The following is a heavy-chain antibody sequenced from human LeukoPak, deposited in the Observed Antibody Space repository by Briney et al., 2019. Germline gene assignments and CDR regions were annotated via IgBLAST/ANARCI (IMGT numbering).Heavy chain of an antibody. Sequence: GGSLRLSCAASGFTFSDYYMSWIRQAPGKGLEWVSYISSSGSTIYYADSVKGRFTISRDNVKNSLYLQMNSLRAEDMAVYYCARDGSGRAAAAEGQYYYYMDVWGKGTTVTVSS. CDR2: ISSSGSTI. J-gene: IGHJ6*03. D-gene: IGHD6-13*01. CDR1: GFTFSDYY. V-gene: IGHV3-11*04. CDR3: ARDGSGRAAAAEGQYYYYMDV.